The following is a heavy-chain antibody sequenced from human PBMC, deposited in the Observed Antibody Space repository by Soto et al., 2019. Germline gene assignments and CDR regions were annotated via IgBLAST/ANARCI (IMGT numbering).Heavy chain of an antibody. CDR1: GFTFGSYW. V-gene: IGHV3-7*02. CDR3: XXXXSPGSSSLYLDAFDI. Sequence: EVQLVESGGTLDQPGGSLRLSCEGSGFTFGSYWMTWVRQAPGKGLEWVANIKRDGSNKSYLDSVRGRFTISRDNAKNSXXXXXXXXXXXXXXXXXXXXXXSPGSSSLYLDAFDIWGQGTMVTVSS. D-gene: IGHD6-13*01. J-gene: IGHJ3*02. CDR2: IKRDGSNK.